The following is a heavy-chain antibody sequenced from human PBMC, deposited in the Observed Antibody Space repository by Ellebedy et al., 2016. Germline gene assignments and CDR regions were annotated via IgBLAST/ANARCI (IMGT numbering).Heavy chain of an antibody. CDR3: AKDHFNGNGIYDALDI. J-gene: IGHJ3*02. Sequence: GESLKISCAASGFTSSDYYMSWMRQAPGKGPEWVSYVSSSGAIKYYADSVKGRFTISRDDAKTSLYLQMDSLRVEDTALYYCAKDHFNGNGIYDALDIWGQGTMVTVSS. CDR2: VSSSGAIK. D-gene: IGHD1-14*01. CDR1: GFTSSDYY. V-gene: IGHV3-11*01.